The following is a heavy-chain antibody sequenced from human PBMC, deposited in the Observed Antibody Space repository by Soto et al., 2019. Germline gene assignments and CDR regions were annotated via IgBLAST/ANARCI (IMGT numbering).Heavy chain of an antibody. D-gene: IGHD1-7*01. J-gene: IGHJ4*02. CDR3: APGADRTKVRLG. CDR2: IIDSGTTT. V-gene: IGHV3-23*01. Sequence: GSLRLSCAASGFTFSSYAMSWVRQAPGKGLEWVSTIIDSGTTTYYADSVKGRFTISRDNSKNMQYLQMNSLRAEDTAVYYCAPGADRTKVRLGWGQGTLVTV. CDR1: GFTFSSYA.